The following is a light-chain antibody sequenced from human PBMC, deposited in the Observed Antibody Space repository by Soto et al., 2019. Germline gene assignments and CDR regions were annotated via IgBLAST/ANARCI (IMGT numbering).Light chain of an antibody. Sequence: QSVLTQPPSASGTPGQRVTISCSGSSFNIGSNTVNWYQQLPGTAPKLLIYSNNQWPSGVPDRFSGSKSGTSASLAISGLQSEDEADYYCAAWDDSLNGVVFGGGTKVTVL. CDR2: SNN. CDR1: SFNIGSNT. CDR3: AAWDDSLNGVV. J-gene: IGLJ2*01. V-gene: IGLV1-44*01.